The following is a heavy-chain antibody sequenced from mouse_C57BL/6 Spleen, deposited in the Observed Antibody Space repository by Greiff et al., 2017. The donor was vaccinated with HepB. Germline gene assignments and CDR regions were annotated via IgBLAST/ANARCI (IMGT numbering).Heavy chain of an antibody. V-gene: IGHV1-82*01. D-gene: IGHD2-4*01. Sequence: QVQLQQSGPELVKPGASVKISCKASGYAFSSSWMNWVKQRPGKGLEWIGRIYPGDGDTNYNGKFKGKATLTADKSSSTAYMQLSSLTSEDSAVYFCARKGDYDGDYFDYWGQGTTLTVSS. J-gene: IGHJ2*01. CDR2: IYPGDGDT. CDR3: ARKGDYDGDYFDY. CDR1: GYAFSSSW.